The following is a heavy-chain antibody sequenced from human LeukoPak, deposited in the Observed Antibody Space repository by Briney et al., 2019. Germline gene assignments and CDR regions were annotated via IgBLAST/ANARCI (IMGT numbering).Heavy chain of an antibody. D-gene: IGHD2-2*01. Sequence: GESLKISCKGSGYSFTSYWISWVPQMPGKGLELMGRFDPSDSYANYSPSFQGHVTISADKPISTAYLVSNSLEASDTAMYYCARHARYCGTTSCYFKYWGQGTLVTVSS. J-gene: IGHJ4*02. CDR2: FDPSDSYA. V-gene: IGHV5-10-1*01. CDR3: ARHARYCGTTSCYFKY. CDR1: GYSFTSYW.